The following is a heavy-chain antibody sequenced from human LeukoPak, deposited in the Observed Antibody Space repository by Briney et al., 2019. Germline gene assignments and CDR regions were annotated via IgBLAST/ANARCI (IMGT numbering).Heavy chain of an antibody. CDR1: GFTFSGSA. CDR3: TSQYYYDSSGYYSWDAFDI. CDR2: IRSKANSYAT. D-gene: IGHD3-22*01. V-gene: IGHV3-73*01. J-gene: IGHJ3*02. Sequence: GGSLRLSCAASGFTFSGSAMHWVRQASGKGLEWVGRIRSKANSYATAYAASVKGRFTISRDDSKNTAYLQMNSLKTEDTAVYYCTSQYYYDSSGYYSWDAFDIWGQGTMVTVSS.